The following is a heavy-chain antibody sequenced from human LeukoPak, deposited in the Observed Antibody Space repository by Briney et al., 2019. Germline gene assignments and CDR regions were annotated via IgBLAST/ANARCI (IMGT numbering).Heavy chain of an antibody. J-gene: IGHJ5*02. D-gene: IGHD6-13*01. CDR3: ARDREQQLGNWFDP. CDR1: GYTFTGYY. V-gene: IGHV1-2*02. CDR2: INPNSGGT. Sequence: ASVKVSCKASGYTFTGYYMHWVRQAPGQGLEWMGWINPNSGGTNYAQKFQGRVTMTRDTSIGTAYMELSRLRSDDTAVYYCARDREQQLGNWFDPWGQGTLVTVSS.